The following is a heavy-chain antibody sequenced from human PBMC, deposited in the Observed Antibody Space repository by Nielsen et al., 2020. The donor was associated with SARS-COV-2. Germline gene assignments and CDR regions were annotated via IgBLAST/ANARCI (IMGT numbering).Heavy chain of an antibody. J-gene: IGHJ4*02. CDR1: GFTFSDYY. Sequence: GESLKISCAGSGFTFSDYYMSWIRQAPGKGLEWVAQMSGSSSYIHYADSVKGRYTISKDSAKNSLYLQMNSLRAEDTAVYYCAKNRRDYGDYGDFDYWGQGILVTVAS. V-gene: IGHV3-11*03. CDR3: AKNRRDYGDYGDFDY. CDR2: MSGSSSYI. D-gene: IGHD4-17*01.